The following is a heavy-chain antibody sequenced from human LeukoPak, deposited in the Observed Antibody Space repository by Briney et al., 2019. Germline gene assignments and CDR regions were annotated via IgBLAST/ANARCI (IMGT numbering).Heavy chain of an antibody. CDR2: ISGSGGST. D-gene: IGHD3-10*01. CDR1: GCTFSSYA. J-gene: IGHJ4*02. V-gene: IGHV3-23*01. CDR3: AKVSYGSGSSVGY. Sequence: RGSLRLSCAASGCTFSSYAMSWVRQAPGKGLEWVSAISGSGGSTYYADSVKGRFTISRDNSKNTLYLQMNSLRAEDTAVYYCAKVSYGSGSSVGYWGQGTLVTVSS.